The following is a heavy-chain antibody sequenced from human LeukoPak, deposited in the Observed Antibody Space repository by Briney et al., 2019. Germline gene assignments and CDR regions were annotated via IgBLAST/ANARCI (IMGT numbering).Heavy chain of an antibody. CDR2: TYYRSTWYN. CDR3: ARRLTQYDCFDP. Sequence: SQTLSLTCAISGDSVSSNSVTWNWIRQSPSRGLEWLGRTYYRSTWYNDYAVSVRGRITVNPDTSKNQFSLHLNSVTPGDTAVYYCARRLTQYDCFDPWGQGILVTVSS. CDR1: GDSVSSNSVT. J-gene: IGHJ5*02. V-gene: IGHV6-1*01. D-gene: IGHD2-2*01.